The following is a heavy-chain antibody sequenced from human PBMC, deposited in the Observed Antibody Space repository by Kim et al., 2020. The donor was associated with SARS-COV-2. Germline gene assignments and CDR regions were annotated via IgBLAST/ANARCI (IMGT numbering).Heavy chain of an antibody. Sequence: GGSLRLSCAASGFTFDDYAMHWVRQAPGKGLEWVSGISWNSGSIGYADSVKGRFTISRDNAKNSLYLQMNSLRAEDTALYYCAKVNGQGPWFGELYGWFDPWGQGTLVTVSS. D-gene: IGHD3-10*01. CDR2: ISWNSGSI. CDR1: GFTFDDYA. CDR3: AKVNGQGPWFGELYGWFDP. V-gene: IGHV3-9*01. J-gene: IGHJ5*02.